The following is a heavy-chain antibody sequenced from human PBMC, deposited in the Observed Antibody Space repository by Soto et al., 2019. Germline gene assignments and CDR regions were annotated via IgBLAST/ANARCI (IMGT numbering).Heavy chain of an antibody. V-gene: IGHV4-4*07. Sequence: SETRSLTCVVSSGPITDYSWTWIRRPAGKGLEWIGLIYSSGTTSYNPSLESRVTMSLDTSKKSFSLELTSVTAADTAVYYCARVFYTDRSGYPRPMFDSWVPGTLVTVSS. CDR3: ARVFYTDRSGYPRPMFDS. CDR2: IYSSGTT. J-gene: IGHJ4*02. D-gene: IGHD3-22*01. CDR1: SGPITDYS.